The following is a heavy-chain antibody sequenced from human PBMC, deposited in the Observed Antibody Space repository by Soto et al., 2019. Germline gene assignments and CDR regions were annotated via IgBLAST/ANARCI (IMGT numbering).Heavy chain of an antibody. CDR2: ISYDGSNK. CDR3: ARDREIQLGFERTYWTYGMAA. D-gene: IGHD5-18*01. CDR1: GVTLSGYG. J-gene: IGHJ6*02. Sequence: GGSLRLSCAVAGVTLSGYGMHWVRQAPGTGMEWVAVISYDGSNKYYADSVKGRFTISRDNSKNTLYLQMNSLRAEDAAVYYCARDREIQLGFERTYWTYGMAAWGPGTTMSVSS. V-gene: IGHV3-30-3*01.